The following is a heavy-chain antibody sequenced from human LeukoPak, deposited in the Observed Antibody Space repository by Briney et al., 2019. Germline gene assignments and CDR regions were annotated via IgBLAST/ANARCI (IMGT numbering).Heavy chain of an antibody. CDR2: IYTSGST. D-gene: IGHD3-22*01. CDR3: ARGDHYYYDSSGIHY. Sequence: SETLSLTCTVSGGSNSSYYWSWIRQPAGKGLEWIGRIYTSGSTNYNPSLKSRVTMSVDTSKNQFSLKLSSVTAADTAVYYCARGDHYYYDSSGIHYWGQGTLVTVSS. J-gene: IGHJ4*02. CDR1: GGSNSSYY. V-gene: IGHV4-4*07.